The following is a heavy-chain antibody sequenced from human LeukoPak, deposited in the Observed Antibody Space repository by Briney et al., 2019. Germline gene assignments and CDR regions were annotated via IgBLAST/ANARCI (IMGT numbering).Heavy chain of an antibody. CDR3: AREVEWELPDY. D-gene: IGHD1-26*01. CDR1: GFTFSSYE. J-gene: IGHJ4*02. V-gene: IGHV3-48*03. CDR2: ITADGTNT. Sequence: QAGGSLRLSCAASGFTFSSYEMNWVRQAPGKGPEWVSYITADGTNTYDADSVRGRFTISRDNAKNSLYLQMNSLRVDDTAIYYCAREVEWELPDYWGQGTLVTVSS.